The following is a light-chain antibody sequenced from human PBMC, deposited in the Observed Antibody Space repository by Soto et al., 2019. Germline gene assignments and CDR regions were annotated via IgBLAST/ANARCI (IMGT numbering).Light chain of an antibody. CDR1: QGIDNF. CDR2: ATS. Sequence: DIQMTQSPSSLSASVGDRVTITCRASQGIDNFSNWYQQKPGKAPKLLISATSTLQSGVPSRFSGGGSGTDFTLTISGLQPEDSASYHCQQSYSTPWTFGQGTKVDIK. CDR3: QQSYSTPWT. J-gene: IGKJ1*01. V-gene: IGKV1-39*01.